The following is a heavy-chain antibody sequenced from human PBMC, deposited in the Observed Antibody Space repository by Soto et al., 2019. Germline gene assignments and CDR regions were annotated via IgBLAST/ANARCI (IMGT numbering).Heavy chain of an antibody. V-gene: IGHV3-30*18. CDR1: GFTFSSYG. J-gene: IGHJ3*02. CDR2: ISYDGSNK. CDR3: AKERGYSYGRNDAFDI. D-gene: IGHD5-18*01. Sequence: QVQLVESGGGVVQPGRSLRLSCAASGFTFSSYGMHWVRQAPGKGLEWVAVISYDGSNKYYADSVKGRFTISRDNSKNTLYLQMNSLRAEDTAVYYCAKERGYSYGRNDAFDIWGQGTMVTVSS.